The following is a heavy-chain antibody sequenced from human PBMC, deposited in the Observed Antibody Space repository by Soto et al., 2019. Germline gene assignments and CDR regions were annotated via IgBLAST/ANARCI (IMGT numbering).Heavy chain of an antibody. D-gene: IGHD2-2*01. CDR3: ARWATGYCSSTSCYGSGLNY. V-gene: IGHV3-30-3*01. CDR1: GFTFSSYA. Sequence: GGSLRLSCAASGFTFSSYAMHWVRQAPGKGLEWVAVISYDGSNKYYADSVKGRFTISRDNSKNTLYLQMNSLRAEDTAVYYCARWATGYCSSTSCYGSGLNYWGQGTLITVSS. J-gene: IGHJ4*02. CDR2: ISYDGSNK.